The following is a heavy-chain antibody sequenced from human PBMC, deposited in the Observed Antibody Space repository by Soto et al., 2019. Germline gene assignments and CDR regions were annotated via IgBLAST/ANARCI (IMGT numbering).Heavy chain of an antibody. Sequence: QAQLVQSGAEVKKPGASVKVSCTTSGYTFTHYAVSWVRQAPGQGLEWVGWISAYNDNMRYAQKFQGIVTMTTDTSMSTVYMELRSLRSDDTAVYYCARFDWLSAWFDPWGQGTPITVSS. D-gene: IGHD3-9*01. V-gene: IGHV1-18*01. J-gene: IGHJ5*02. CDR1: GYTFTHYA. CDR3: ARFDWLSAWFDP. CDR2: ISAYNDNM.